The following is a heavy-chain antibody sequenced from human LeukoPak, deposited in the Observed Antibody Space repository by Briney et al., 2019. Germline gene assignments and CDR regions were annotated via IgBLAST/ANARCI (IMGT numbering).Heavy chain of an antibody. CDR1: GFTFSSYA. Sequence: PGGSLRLSCAASGFTFSSYAMSWVRQAPGKGLEWVSAIGGSGGGTYYADSVKGRFTISRDNSKNTLYLQMNSLRTEDTAVYFCAKFGGVVEATPIDYWGQGTLVTVSS. V-gene: IGHV3-23*01. CDR2: IGGSGGGT. D-gene: IGHD1-26*01. CDR3: AKFGGVVEATPIDY. J-gene: IGHJ4*02.